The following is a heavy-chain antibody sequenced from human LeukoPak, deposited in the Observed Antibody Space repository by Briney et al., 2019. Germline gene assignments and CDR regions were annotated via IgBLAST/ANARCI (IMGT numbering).Heavy chain of an antibody. Sequence: GESLKISCKGSGYSFTSYWIGWVRQMPGKGLVWMGIIYPGDSDTRYSPSFQGQVTISADRSISTAYLQWSSLKASDTAMYYCARPLRSGTSLRRADAFDIWGQGTKVTVSS. V-gene: IGHV5-51*01. CDR3: ARPLRSGTSLRRADAFDI. CDR2: IYPGDSDT. J-gene: IGHJ3*02. CDR1: GYSFTSYW. D-gene: IGHD2-2*01.